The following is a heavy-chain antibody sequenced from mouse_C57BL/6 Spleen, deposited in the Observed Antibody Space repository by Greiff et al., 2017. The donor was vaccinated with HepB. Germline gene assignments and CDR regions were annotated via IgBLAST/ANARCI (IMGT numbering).Heavy chain of an antibody. CDR3: ARSLTTVVDWYFDV. CDR1: GFTFTDYY. J-gene: IGHJ1*03. CDR2: IRNKANGYTT. Sequence: EVMLVESGGGLVQPGGSLSLSCAASGFTFTDYYMSWVRQPPGKALEWLGFIRNKANGYTTEYSASVKGRFTISRDNSQSILYLQMNALRAEDSATYYCARSLTTVVDWYFDVWGTGTTVTVSS. V-gene: IGHV7-3*01. D-gene: IGHD1-1*01.